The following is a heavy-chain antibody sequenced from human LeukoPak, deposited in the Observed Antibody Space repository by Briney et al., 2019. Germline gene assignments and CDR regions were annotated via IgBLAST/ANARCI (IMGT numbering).Heavy chain of an antibody. CDR1: GGSIRSYY. J-gene: IGHJ4*02. Sequence: SETLSLTCTVSGGSIRSYYWSWIRQPPAKGLEWVGYIYYSGSTNYNPSLKSRVTISVDTSKNQFSLKLSSVTAADTAVYYCARTPRWGCSGGSCYLDYWGQGTLVTVSS. CDR3: ARTPRWGCSGGSCYLDY. D-gene: IGHD2-15*01. CDR2: IYYSGST. V-gene: IGHV4-59*01.